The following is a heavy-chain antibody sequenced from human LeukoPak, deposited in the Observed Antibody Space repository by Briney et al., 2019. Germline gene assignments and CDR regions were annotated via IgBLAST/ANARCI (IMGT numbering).Heavy chain of an antibody. D-gene: IGHD2-2*01. CDR2: IWYDGSNK. J-gene: IGHJ6*04. CDR1: GFTFSSYG. V-gene: IGHV3-33*01. Sequence: PGGSLRLSCAASGFTFSSYGMHWVRQAPGKGLEWVAVIWYDGSNKYYADSVKGRFTTSRDNSKNTLYLQMNSLRAEDTAVYYCARAPGSTGDYYYYGMDVWGKGTTVTVSS. CDR3: ARAPGSTGDYYYYGMDV.